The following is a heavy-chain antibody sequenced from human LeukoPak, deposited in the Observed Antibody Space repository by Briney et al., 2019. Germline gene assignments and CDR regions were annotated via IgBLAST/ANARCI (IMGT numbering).Heavy chain of an antibody. J-gene: IGHJ4*02. CDR3: ARVPYSGSYYFDY. CDR2: ISYDGSNK. D-gene: IGHD1-26*01. Sequence: PGGSLRLSCAASGFTFSSYAMHWVRQAPGKWLEWVAVISYDGSNKYYADSVKGRFTISRDNSKNTLYLQMNSLRAEDTAVYYCARVPYSGSYYFDYWGQGTLVTVSS. V-gene: IGHV3-30-3*01. CDR1: GFTFSSYA.